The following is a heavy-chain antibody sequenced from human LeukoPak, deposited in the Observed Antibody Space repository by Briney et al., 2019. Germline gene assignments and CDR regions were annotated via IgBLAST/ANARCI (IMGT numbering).Heavy chain of an antibody. V-gene: IGHV3-7*01. Sequence: GGSLRLSCAASGFSFNWMIWVRQAPGKGLEWVANIKQDGSEKNYVDSVKGRFTVSRDNAKNSLYLQMSSLRAEDTAVYYCARPRRMYGSGSYAFDIWGQGTMVTVSS. CDR3: ARPRRMYGSGSYAFDI. J-gene: IGHJ3*02. CDR1: GFSFNW. D-gene: IGHD3-10*01. CDR2: IKQDGSEK.